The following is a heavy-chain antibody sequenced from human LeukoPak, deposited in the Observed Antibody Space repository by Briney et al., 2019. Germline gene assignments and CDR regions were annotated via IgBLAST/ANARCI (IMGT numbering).Heavy chain of an antibody. CDR2: IYYSGST. J-gene: IGHJ3*02. CDR3: ATNMVRGVIDI. Sequence: SETLSLTCTVSGYSISSGDYYWSWIRQPPGKGLEWIGYIYYSGSTYYNPSLKSRVTISVDTSKNQFSLKLSSVTAADTAVYYCATNMVRGVIDIWGQGTMVTVSS. CDR1: GYSISSGDYY. V-gene: IGHV4-30-4*08. D-gene: IGHD3-10*01.